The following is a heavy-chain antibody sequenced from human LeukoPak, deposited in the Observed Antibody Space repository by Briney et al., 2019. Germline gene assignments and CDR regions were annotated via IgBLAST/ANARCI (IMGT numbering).Heavy chain of an antibody. CDR3: ARDESYYYDSSGLSTCDY. D-gene: IGHD3-22*01. J-gene: IGHJ4*02. Sequence: GGSLRLSCAASGFTFSSYEMNWVRQAPGKGLEWVSSISSSSSYIYYADSVKGRFTISRDNAKNSLYLQMNSLRAEDTAVYYCARDESYYYDSSGLSTCDYWGQGTLVTVSS. CDR2: ISSSSSYI. CDR1: GFTFSSYE. V-gene: IGHV3-21*01.